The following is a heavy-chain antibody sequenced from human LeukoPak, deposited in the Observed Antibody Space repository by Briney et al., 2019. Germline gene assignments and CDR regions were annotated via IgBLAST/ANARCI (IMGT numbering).Heavy chain of an antibody. D-gene: IGHD6-19*01. J-gene: IGHJ4*02. V-gene: IGHV3-23*01. Sequence: GGSLRLSCAASGFTFSSYAMSWVRQAPGKGLEWVSAISGSGGSTYYADSVQGRFTISRDNSKNTLYLQMNSLRAEDTAVYYCAKETEVAVAGTPFFDYWGQGTLVTVSS. CDR3: AKETEVAVAGTPFFDY. CDR2: ISGSGGST. CDR1: GFTFSSYA.